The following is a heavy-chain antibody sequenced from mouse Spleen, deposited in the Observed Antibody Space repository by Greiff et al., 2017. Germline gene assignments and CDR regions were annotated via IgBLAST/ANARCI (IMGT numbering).Heavy chain of an antibody. CDR3: ARREDGNYSFYAMDY. Sequence: VQVVESGPGLVQPSQSLSITCTVSGFSLTSYGVHWVRQSPGKGLEWLGVIWSGGSTDYNAAFISRLSISKDNSKSQVFFKMNSLQADDTAIYYCARREDGNYSFYAMDYWGQGTSVTVSS. CDR2: IWSGGST. V-gene: IGHV2-2*01. D-gene: IGHD2-1*01. J-gene: IGHJ4*01. CDR1: GFSLTSYG.